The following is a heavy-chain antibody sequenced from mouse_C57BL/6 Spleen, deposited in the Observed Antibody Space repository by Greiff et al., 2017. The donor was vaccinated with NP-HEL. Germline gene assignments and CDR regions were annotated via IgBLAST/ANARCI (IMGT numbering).Heavy chain of an antibody. J-gene: IGHJ2*01. CDR2: INPSTGGT. D-gene: IGHD1-1*01. V-gene: IGHV1-42*01. CDR1: GYSFTGYY. CDR3: ARYYGGRYYFDY. Sequence: VQLQQSGPELVKPGASVKISCKASGYSFTGYYMNWVKQSPEKSLEWIGEINPSTGGTTYNQKFKAKATLTVDKSSSTAYMQLKSLTSEDSAVYYSARYYGGRYYFDYWGQGTTLTVSS.